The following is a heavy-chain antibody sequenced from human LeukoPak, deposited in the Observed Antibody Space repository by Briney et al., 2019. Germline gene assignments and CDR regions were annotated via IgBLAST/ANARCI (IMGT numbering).Heavy chain of an antibody. V-gene: IGHV5-51*01. CDR2: IYPGDSDT. CDR3: ARRYYDSSGYSRHFDY. Sequence: GQSLNISCEGSGYSFNSYWIGWVRQMPGKGLEWMGLIYPGDSDTRYSPSLQGQVTISADKSISTAYLQWSSLKTSDTAMYYCARRYYDSSGYSRHFDYWGQGTLVTVSS. D-gene: IGHD3-22*01. CDR1: GYSFNSYW. J-gene: IGHJ4*02.